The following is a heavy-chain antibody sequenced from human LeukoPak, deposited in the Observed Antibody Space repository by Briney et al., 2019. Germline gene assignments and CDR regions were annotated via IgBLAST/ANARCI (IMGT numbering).Heavy chain of an antibody. Sequence: GGSLRLSCAASGFTFSSYAMSWVRQAPGKGLEWVSAISGSGGSTYYADSVKGRFTISRDNSKNTLYLQMNSLRAEDTAVYYCARVEKVARAQPFDYWGQGTLVTVSS. CDR3: ARVEKVARAQPFDY. V-gene: IGHV3-23*01. J-gene: IGHJ4*02. CDR1: GFTFSSYA. D-gene: IGHD5-12*01. CDR2: ISGSGGST.